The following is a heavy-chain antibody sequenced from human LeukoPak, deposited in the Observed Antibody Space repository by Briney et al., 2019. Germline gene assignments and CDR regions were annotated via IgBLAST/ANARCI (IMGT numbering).Heavy chain of an antibody. Sequence: ASVKVSCKASGYTFTSYDINWVRQATGQGLEWMGWMNLNSGNTGYAQKFQGRVTLTRNTSISTAYMELSRLRSEDTAVYYCARGEAPLGSSSWGAWGQGTLVTVSS. CDR3: ARGEAPLGSSSWGA. CDR1: GYTFTSYD. D-gene: IGHD6-13*01. CDR2: MNLNSGNT. J-gene: IGHJ4*02. V-gene: IGHV1-8*01.